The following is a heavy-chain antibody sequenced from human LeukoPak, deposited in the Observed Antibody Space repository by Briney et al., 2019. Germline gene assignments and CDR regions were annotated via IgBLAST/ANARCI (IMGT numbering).Heavy chain of an antibody. Sequence: GSSVTVSFKASGGTFSSYAISWVRQAAGQGLEWMGRTTPILGIANYAQKFQGRVTITADKSTSTAYMELSSLRSEDTAVYYCARVPGSGPFFGYWGQGTLVTVSS. V-gene: IGHV1-69*04. D-gene: IGHD3-10*01. J-gene: IGHJ4*02. CDR1: GGTFSSYA. CDR2: TTPILGIA. CDR3: ARVPGSGPFFGY.